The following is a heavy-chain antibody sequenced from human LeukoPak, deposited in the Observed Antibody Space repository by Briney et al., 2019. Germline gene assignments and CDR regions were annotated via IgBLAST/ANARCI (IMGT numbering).Heavy chain of an antibody. J-gene: IGHJ4*02. CDR1: GYTFTGYY. D-gene: IGHD5-12*01. Sequence: APVKVSCKASGYTFTGYYMHWVRQAPGQGLEWMGWINPNSGGTNYAQKFQGRVTMTRDTSISTAYMELSRLRSGDTAVYYCARGYSAYDEKTFDYWGQGTLVTVSS. V-gene: IGHV1-2*02. CDR2: INPNSGGT. CDR3: ARGYSAYDEKTFDY.